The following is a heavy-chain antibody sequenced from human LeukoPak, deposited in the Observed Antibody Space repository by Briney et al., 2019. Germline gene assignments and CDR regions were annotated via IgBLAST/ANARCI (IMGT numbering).Heavy chain of an antibody. Sequence: SETLSLTCTVSGGSISSYYWSWIRQPPGKGLEWIGYIYYSGSTTYNPSLKSRVTISVDTSRNQFSLNLNYVTAADTAVYYCARLYSSGWYYFDYWGQGTLVTVSS. CDR3: ARLYSSGWYYFDY. J-gene: IGHJ4*02. CDR1: GGSISSYY. V-gene: IGHV4-59*01. CDR2: IYYSGST. D-gene: IGHD6-19*01.